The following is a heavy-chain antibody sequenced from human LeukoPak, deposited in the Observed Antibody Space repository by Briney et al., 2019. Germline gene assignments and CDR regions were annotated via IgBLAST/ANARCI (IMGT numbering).Heavy chain of an antibody. CDR3: AKDKRMGIAAAGLFDY. Sequence: PGRSLRLSCAASGFTFDDYAMHWVRQAPGKGLEWVSGISWNSGSIGYADSVKGRFTISRDNAKNSLYLQMNSLRAEDTALYYCAKDKRMGIAAAGLFDYWGQGTLVTVSP. CDR1: GFTFDDYA. J-gene: IGHJ4*02. CDR2: ISWNSGSI. D-gene: IGHD6-13*01. V-gene: IGHV3-9*01.